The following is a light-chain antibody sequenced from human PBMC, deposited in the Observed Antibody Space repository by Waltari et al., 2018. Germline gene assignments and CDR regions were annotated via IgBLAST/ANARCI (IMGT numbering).Light chain of an antibody. Sequence: VLTQSPDTLSLSPGERATLSCTASQSVNNNYLAWYQQRPGQAPRTLIYDKSDRQPWTPARFSGSLLGGKAALTISGAQPEDEADYYCLLSYTGTRRVFGGGTKVTVL. CDR1: QSVNNNYL. CDR3: LLSYTGTRRV. CDR2: DKS. J-gene: IGLJ1*01. V-gene: IGLV7-46*01.